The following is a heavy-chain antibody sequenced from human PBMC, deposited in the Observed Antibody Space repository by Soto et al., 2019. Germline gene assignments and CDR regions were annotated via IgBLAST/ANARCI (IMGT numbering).Heavy chain of an antibody. CDR2: ISAYNGNT. CDR1: GYIFTSYG. Sequence: ASVKVSCKASGYIFTSYGISWVRQAPGQGLEWMGWISAYNGNTNYAQKLQGRVTMTTDTSTSTAYMELRSLRSDDTAVYYCARGPYCGGDCYYDAFDIWGQGTMVTVSS. D-gene: IGHD2-21*02. CDR3: ARGPYCGGDCYYDAFDI. V-gene: IGHV1-18*04. J-gene: IGHJ3*02.